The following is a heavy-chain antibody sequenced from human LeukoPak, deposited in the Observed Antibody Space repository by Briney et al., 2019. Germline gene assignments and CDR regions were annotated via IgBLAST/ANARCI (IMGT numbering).Heavy chain of an antibody. CDR2: IYVTGST. CDR1: GYSITTGYY. J-gene: IGHJ5*02. D-gene: IGHD3-10*01. CDR3: VSRNPMVRGVIIGGFDP. Sequence: PSETLSLTCSVSGYSITTGYYWGWIRQPPGKGLEWTGSIYVTGSTFYNPSLKSRATVSVDPSKNQFSLKLSSVTAADTAVYYCVSRNPMVRGVIIGGFDPWGQGTLVTVSS. V-gene: IGHV4-38-2*02.